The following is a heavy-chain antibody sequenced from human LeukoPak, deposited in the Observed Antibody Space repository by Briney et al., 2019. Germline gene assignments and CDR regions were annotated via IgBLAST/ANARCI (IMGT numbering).Heavy chain of an antibody. CDR2: IQQGGGDK. D-gene: IGHD5-12*01. Sequence: PGGSLRLSCAASGFIFSNYWMSWVRQAPGKGLEWVANIQQGGGDKYYVDSVKGRFSISRDNTKSSLYLQMNSLRAEDTAVYYCAKDGGYDLNYFDYWGQGTLVTVSS. V-gene: IGHV3-7*01. J-gene: IGHJ4*02. CDR3: AKDGGYDLNYFDY. CDR1: GFIFSNYW.